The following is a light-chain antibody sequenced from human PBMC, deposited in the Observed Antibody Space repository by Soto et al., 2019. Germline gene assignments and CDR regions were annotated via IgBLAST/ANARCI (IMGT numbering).Light chain of an antibody. CDR2: AAP. Sequence: DIQMTQCPSSLSASLRAIVTITFRTSQSIASYLNWYQQKPGKAPKLLIYAAPSLQSGVPLMFSGSGSGTDFTLTISSLQPEDFATYDCQQSCSTLSFTFGLGTKVDIK. CDR3: QQSCSTLSFT. J-gene: IGKJ3*01. V-gene: IGKV1-39*01. CDR1: QSIASY.